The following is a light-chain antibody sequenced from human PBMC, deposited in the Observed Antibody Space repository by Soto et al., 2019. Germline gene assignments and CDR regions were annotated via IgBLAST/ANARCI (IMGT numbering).Light chain of an antibody. V-gene: IGKV1-12*01. Sequence: IQMTQSPSSVSASVGDSVTITCRASQLISSWLAWYQVKPGKAPKLLIYGASNRESGVPSRFSGSESGTLFTLTINSLQPEDFATYYCQQASSFPITFGGGTTVEI. CDR1: QLISSW. CDR2: GAS. CDR3: QQASSFPIT. J-gene: IGKJ4*01.